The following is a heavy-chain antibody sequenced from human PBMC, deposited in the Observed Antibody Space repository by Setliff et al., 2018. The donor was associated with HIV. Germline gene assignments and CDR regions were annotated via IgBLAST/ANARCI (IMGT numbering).Heavy chain of an antibody. CDR3: ARKGYCSGSGCPTPFDF. CDR1: GGSISSSSYY. Sequence: PSETLSLTCTVSGGSISSSSYYWDWIRQPPGKGLEWIGSVFYSGSTYYKPSLKSRVTISVDTSKNQFSLKLSSVTAADTAVYYCARKGYCSGSGCPTPFDFWGQGTLVTVSS. V-gene: IGHV4-39*07. J-gene: IGHJ4*02. D-gene: IGHD2-15*01. CDR2: VFYSGST.